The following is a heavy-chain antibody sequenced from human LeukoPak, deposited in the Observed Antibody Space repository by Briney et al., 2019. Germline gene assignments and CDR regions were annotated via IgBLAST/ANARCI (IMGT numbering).Heavy chain of an antibody. CDR2: IKQDETEK. J-gene: IGHJ3*02. V-gene: IGHV3-7*03. D-gene: IGHD5-24*01. Sequence: PGESLRLSCTASGFTFSNFWMGWVRQAPGKGLEWVANIKQDETEKFYLGSVKGRFTISRDNAKNSLYLQMNSLRVEDTALYYCAKKRDAFDIWGQGTVVAVSS. CDR1: GFTFSNFW. CDR3: AKKRDAFDI.